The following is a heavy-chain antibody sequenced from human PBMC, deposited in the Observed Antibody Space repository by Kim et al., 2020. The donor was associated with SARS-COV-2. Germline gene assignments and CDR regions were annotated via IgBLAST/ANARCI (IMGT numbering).Heavy chain of an antibody. J-gene: IGHJ3*02. V-gene: IGHV4-59*01. D-gene: IGHD4-17*01. CDR2: IYYSGST. CDR3: ARRRATVRNNAFDI. CDR1: GGSISSYY. Sequence: SETLSLTCTVSGGSISSYYWSWIRQPPGKGLEWIGYIYYSGSTNYNPSLKSRVTISVDTSKNQFSLKLSSMTAADTAVYYCARRRATVRNNAFDIWGQGT.